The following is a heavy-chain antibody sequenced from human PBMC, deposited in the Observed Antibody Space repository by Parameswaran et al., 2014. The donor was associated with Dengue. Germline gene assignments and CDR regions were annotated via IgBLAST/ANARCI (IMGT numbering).Heavy chain of an antibody. V-gene: IGHV3-30*18. D-gene: IGHD3-3*01. CDR1: GFTFSSYG. CDR2: ISYDGSNK. J-gene: IGHJ6*02. Sequence: SLKISCAASGFTFSSYGMHWVRQAPGKGLEWVAVISYDGSNKYYADSVKGRFTISRDNSKNTLYLQMNSLRAEDTAVYYCANTDTSGYWGHYGMDVWGQGTTVTVSS. CDR3: ANTDTSGYWGHYGMDV.